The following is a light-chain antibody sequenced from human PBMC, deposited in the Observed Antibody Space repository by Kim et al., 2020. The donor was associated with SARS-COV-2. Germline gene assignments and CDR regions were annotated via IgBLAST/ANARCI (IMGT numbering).Light chain of an antibody. V-gene: IGKV3-20*01. CDR1: EGVDSKF. CDR3: QQYGYSPLYT. J-gene: IGKJ2*01. Sequence: DIVLTQSPGTISLSPGEGVTLSCRASEGVDSKFVAWYQQKVGQAPRLLIYGTSNRAAGIPDRFSGSGSVTDFTLTISRVEPEDFAVYYCQQYGYSPLYTFSQGTKLGI. CDR2: GTS.